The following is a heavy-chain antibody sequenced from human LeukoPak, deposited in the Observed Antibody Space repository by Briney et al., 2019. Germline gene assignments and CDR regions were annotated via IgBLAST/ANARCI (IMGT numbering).Heavy chain of an antibody. D-gene: IGHD3-22*01. Sequence: PSETLSLTCTVSGGSISSSSYYWGWIRQPPGKGLEWIGSIYYSGSTYYNPSLKSRVTISVDTSKNQFSLKLSSVTAADTAVYYCARLVYYDSSGYYSQYYFDYWGQGTLVTVSP. J-gene: IGHJ4*02. CDR1: GGSISSSSYY. CDR2: IYYSGST. CDR3: ARLVYYDSSGYYSQYYFDY. V-gene: IGHV4-39*01.